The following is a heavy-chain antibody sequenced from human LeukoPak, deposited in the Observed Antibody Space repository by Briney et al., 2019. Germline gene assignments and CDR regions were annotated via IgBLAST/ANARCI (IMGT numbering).Heavy chain of an antibody. V-gene: IGHV1-69*05. CDR2: IIPIFGTA. CDR3: ARDLGYYYGSGIHDWFDP. CDR1: GGTFSSYA. D-gene: IGHD3-10*01. J-gene: IGHJ5*02. Sequence: ASVKVSCKASGGTFSSYAIGWVRQAPGQGLEWMGGIIPIFGTANYAQKFQGRVTITTDESTSTAYMELSSLRSEDTAVYYCARDLGYYYGSGIHDWFDPWGQGTLVTVSS.